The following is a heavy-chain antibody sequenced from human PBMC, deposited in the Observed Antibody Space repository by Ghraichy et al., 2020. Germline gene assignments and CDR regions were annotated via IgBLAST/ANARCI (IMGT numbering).Heavy chain of an antibody. V-gene: IGHV3-23*01. D-gene: IGHD1-26*01. J-gene: IGHJ4*02. CDR3: AKVFSGSSDY. CDR2: ISGSGGST. Sequence: GESLNISCAASGFTFSSYAMSWVRQAPGKGLEWVSAISGSGGSTYYADSVKGRFTISRDNSKNTLYLQMNSLRAEDTAVYYCAKVFSGSSDYWGQVTLVTVSS. CDR1: GFTFSSYA.